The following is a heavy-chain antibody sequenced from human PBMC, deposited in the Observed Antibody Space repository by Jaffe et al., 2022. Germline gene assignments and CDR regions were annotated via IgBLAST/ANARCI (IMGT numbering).Heavy chain of an antibody. D-gene: IGHD6-13*01. CDR3: ARFGDGSSWYFGGDY. V-gene: IGHV3-21*03. J-gene: IGHJ4*02. CDR1: GFTFSSYS. Sequence: EVQLVESGGGLVKPGGSLRLSCAASGFTFSSYSMNWVRQAPGKGLEWVSSITSSSSYIYYADSVKGRFTISRDNAKNSLYLQMNSLRADDTAVYYCARFGDGSSWYFGGDYWGQGTLVTVSS. CDR2: ITSSSSYI.